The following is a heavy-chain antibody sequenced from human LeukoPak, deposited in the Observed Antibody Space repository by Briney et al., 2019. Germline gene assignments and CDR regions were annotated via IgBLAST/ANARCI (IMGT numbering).Heavy chain of an antibody. D-gene: IGHD4-23*01. J-gene: IGHJ4*02. Sequence: SETLSLTCTVSGGSISSYFWSWIRQPAGKGLEWIGRIYGSGSTNYNPSLKSRVTMSIDTSKNQFSLRLSSVTAADTAVYYCTRDRGDYGGPDYWGQGTLVTVSS. CDR3: TRDRGDYGGPDY. V-gene: IGHV4-4*07. CDR2: IYGSGST. CDR1: GGSISSYF.